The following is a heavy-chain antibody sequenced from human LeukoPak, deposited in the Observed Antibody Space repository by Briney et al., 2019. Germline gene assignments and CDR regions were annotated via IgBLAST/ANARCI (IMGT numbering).Heavy chain of an antibody. CDR3: ARCPGYSSSWYRWFDP. D-gene: IGHD6-13*01. V-gene: IGHV4-30-2*01. Sequence: SQTLSLTCTVSGGSISSDGYYWSWIRQPPGKGLEWIGHIFHSGSTDYNPSLKSRVTISVDTSKNQFSLKLSSVTAADTAVYYCARCPGYSSSWYRWFDPWGQGTLVTVSS. CDR2: IFHSGST. CDR1: GGSISSDGYY. J-gene: IGHJ5*02.